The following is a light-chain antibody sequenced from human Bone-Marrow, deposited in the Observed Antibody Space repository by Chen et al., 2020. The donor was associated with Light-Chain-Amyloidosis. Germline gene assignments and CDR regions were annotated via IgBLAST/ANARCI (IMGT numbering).Light chain of an antibody. CDR2: GSS. J-gene: IGKJ4*01. CDR3: QQYGTSPLT. CDR1: QTISSNY. V-gene: IGKV3-20*01. Sequence: EIVLTQSPGTLSLSPGDGANLSCRASQTISSNYLTWYQQKFGQAPRLLIYGSSSSATGIPDRFTGSGSGTDFTLTINRLEPEDFAMYYCQQYGTSPLTFGGGTKVEIK.